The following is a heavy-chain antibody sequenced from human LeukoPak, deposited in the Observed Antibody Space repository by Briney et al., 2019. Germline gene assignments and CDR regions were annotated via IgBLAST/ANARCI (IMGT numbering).Heavy chain of an antibody. V-gene: IGHV4-39*07. CDR1: GGSISSSSYY. CDR2: IYYSGST. D-gene: IGHD6-19*01. J-gene: IGHJ1*01. CDR3: AGDYSSGWYQYFQH. Sequence: SETLSLSCTVSGGSISSSSYYWGWIRQPPGKGLEWIGSIYYSGSTYYNPSLKGRVTISVDTSKDQFSLKLSSVTAADTAVYYCAGDYSSGWYQYFQHWGQGTLVTVSS.